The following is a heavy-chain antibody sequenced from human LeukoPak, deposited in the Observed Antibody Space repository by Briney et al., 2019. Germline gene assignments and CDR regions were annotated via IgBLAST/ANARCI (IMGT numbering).Heavy chain of an antibody. V-gene: IGHV3-9*01. J-gene: IGHJ6*02. CDR1: GFTFDDYA. D-gene: IGHD4-17*01. CDR3: AKDLEYGLYGMDV. CDR2: ISWNSGSI. Sequence: GGSLRLSCAASGFTFDDYAMHWVRQAPGKGLEWVSGISWNSGSIGYADSVKGRFTISRDNAKNSLYLQMNSLRAEDTALYYCAKDLEYGLYGMDVWGQGTTVTVSS.